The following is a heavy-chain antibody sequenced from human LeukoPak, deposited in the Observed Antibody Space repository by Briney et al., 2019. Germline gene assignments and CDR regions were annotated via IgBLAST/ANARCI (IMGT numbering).Heavy chain of an antibody. V-gene: IGHV3-23*01. CDR3: ARAPVTTCSGAYCYPFDY. Sequence: GGSLRLSCAASGFTLSSYAMSWVRQGPGKGLEWVSAISVSGNTYHADSVKGRFTISRDSSKNTLYLQMNSLRAEDAAVYYCARAPVTTCSGAYCYPFDYWGQGTLVTVSS. CDR2: ISVSGNT. J-gene: IGHJ4*02. D-gene: IGHD2-15*01. CDR1: GFTLSSYA.